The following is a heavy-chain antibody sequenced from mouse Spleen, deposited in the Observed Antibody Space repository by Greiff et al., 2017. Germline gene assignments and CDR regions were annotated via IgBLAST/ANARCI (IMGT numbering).Heavy chain of an antibody. V-gene: IGHV1-19*01. CDR1: GYTFTDYY. CDR2: INPYNGGT. Sequence: EVQLQQSGPVLVKPGASVKMSCKASGYTFTDYYMNWVKQSHGKSLEWIGVINPYNGGTSYNQKFKGKATLTVDKSSSTAYMELNSLTSEDSAVYYCARRGYGNPEGYWGQGTTLTVSS. CDR3: ARRGYGNPEGY. J-gene: IGHJ2*01. D-gene: IGHD2-10*02.